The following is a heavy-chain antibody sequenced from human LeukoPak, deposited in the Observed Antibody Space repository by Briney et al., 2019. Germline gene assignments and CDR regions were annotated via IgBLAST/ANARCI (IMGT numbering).Heavy chain of an antibody. D-gene: IGHD2-15*01. V-gene: IGHV3-7*01. Sequence: QAGGSLRLSCAASGFTFSHYWMSWVRQTPGKGLEWVANIKTDGSDKYYVDSVKGRFTISRDNAKNSMYLQMDSLRAEDTAVYYCAREDMWAFDMWGQGTMVSVSS. CDR2: IKTDGSDK. J-gene: IGHJ3*02. CDR1: GFTFSHYW. CDR3: AREDMWAFDM.